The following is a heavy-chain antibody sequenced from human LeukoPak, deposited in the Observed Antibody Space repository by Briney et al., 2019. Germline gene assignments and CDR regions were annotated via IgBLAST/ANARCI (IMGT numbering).Heavy chain of an antibody. D-gene: IGHD5-18*01. CDR2: INHSGST. V-gene: IGHV4-34*01. CDR3: ARLSGYSYGSPGTNWFDP. J-gene: IGHJ5*02. CDR1: GGSFSGYY. Sequence: SETLSLTCAVYGGSFSGYYWSWIRQPPGKGLEWIGEINHSGSTNYNPSLKSRVTISVDTSKNQFSLKLSSVTAADTAVYYCARLSGYSYGSPGTNWFDPWGQGTLVTVSS.